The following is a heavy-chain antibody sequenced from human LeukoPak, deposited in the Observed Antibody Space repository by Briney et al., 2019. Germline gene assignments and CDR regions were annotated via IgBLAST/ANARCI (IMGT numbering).Heavy chain of an antibody. CDR2: IIPIFGTA. J-gene: IGHJ4*02. CDR3: ARDYYDSSGVLTDY. D-gene: IGHD3-22*01. V-gene: IGHV1-69*13. CDR1: GGTFSSYA. Sequence: GASVEVSCKASGGTFSSYAISWVRQAPGQGLEWMGGIIPIFGTANYAQKFQGRVTITADESTSTAYMELSSLRSEDTAVYYCARDYYDSSGVLTDYWGQGTLVTVSS.